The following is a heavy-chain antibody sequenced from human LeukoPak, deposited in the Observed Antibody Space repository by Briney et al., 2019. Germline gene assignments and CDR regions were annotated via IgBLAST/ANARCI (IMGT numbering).Heavy chain of an antibody. V-gene: IGHV1-2*04. J-gene: IGHJ6*02. CDR2: INPNSGGT. CDR1: GYTFTCYY. Sequence: ASVKVSCKASGYTFTCYYMHWVRQAPGQGLEWMGWINPNSGGTNYAQKFQGWVTMTRDTSINTAYMELSRLRSDDTAVYYCAREHLIAVAGARPYYGMDVWGQGTTVTVSS. CDR3: AREHLIAVAGARPYYGMDV. D-gene: IGHD6-19*01.